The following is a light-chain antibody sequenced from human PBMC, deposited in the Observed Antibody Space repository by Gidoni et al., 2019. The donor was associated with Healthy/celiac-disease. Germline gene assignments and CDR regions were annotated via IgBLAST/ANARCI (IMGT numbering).Light chain of an antibody. CDR2: GAS. J-gene: IGKJ2*04. Sequence: EIVLTQSPGTLSLSPGERATLSCRASQSVSSSYLAWYQQKPGQAPRLLIYGASSSATCIPDRFSGSGSGTDFTLTISRLEPEDFAVYYCQQYGSSPRSFGQGTKLEIK. V-gene: IGKV3-20*01. CDR3: QQYGSSPRS. CDR1: QSVSSSY.